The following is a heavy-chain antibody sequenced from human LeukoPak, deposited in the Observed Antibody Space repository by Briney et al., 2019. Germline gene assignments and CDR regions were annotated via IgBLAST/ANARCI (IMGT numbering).Heavy chain of an antibody. CDR2: INSNSGGP. CDR3: ARYLNSYDYFDY. D-gene: IGHD5-12*01. V-gene: IGHV1-2*02. Sequence: GASVKVSCKTSGYTFTDYYIHWVRQAPGQGLEWMGWINSNSGGPKYAQKFQGRVTMTRDTSISTVYMELNTLISDDTAVYYCARYLNSYDYFDYWGQGTLVTASS. CDR1: GYTFTDYY. J-gene: IGHJ4*02.